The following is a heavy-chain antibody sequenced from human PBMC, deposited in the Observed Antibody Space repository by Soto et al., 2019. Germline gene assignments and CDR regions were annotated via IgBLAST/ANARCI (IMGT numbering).Heavy chain of an antibody. V-gene: IGHV3-23*01. CDR3: AKVSSSGSYKGTFDY. CDR1: GFTFSSYA. Sequence: XGSLRLSCAAAGFTFSSYAMSWVRQAPGKGLEWVSAISGSGGSTYYADSVKGRFTISRDNSKNTLYLQMNSLRAEDTAVYYCAKVSSSGSYKGTFDYWGQGTLVTVSS. J-gene: IGHJ4*02. D-gene: IGHD3-10*01. CDR2: ISGSGGST.